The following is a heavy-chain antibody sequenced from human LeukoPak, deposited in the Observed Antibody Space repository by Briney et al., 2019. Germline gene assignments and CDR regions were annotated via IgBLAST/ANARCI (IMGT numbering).Heavy chain of an antibody. Sequence: PGRSLRLSCAASGFTFSSYAMHWVRQAPGKGLEWVAVISYDGSNKYYADSVKGRFTISRDNSKNTLYLQMNSLRAEDTAVYYCARGEYYDILTGYPIWGQGTMVTVSS. CDR1: GFTFSSYA. CDR3: ARGEYYDILTGYPI. V-gene: IGHV3-30*14. D-gene: IGHD3-9*01. J-gene: IGHJ3*02. CDR2: ISYDGSNK.